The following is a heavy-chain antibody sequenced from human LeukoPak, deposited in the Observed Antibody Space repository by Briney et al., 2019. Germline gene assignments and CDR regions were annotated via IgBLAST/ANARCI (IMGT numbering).Heavy chain of an antibody. V-gene: IGHV3-9*01. CDR1: GFTFVDFA. D-gene: IGHD6-19*01. Sequence: GGSLRLSCAASGFTFVDFAMHWVRQAPGKGLEWVSGINWNSDTRAYADSVKGRFTISRDNAKNFVYLQMSSLRAEDTAFYYCAKDVDESVAGNNWFDPWGQGTLVTVSS. J-gene: IGHJ5*02. CDR2: INWNSDTR. CDR3: AKDVDESVAGNNWFDP.